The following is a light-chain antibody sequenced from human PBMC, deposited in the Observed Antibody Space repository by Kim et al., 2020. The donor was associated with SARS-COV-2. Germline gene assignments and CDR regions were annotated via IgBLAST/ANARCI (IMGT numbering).Light chain of an antibody. CDR3: QQYGSSPLT. CDR2: GAS. J-gene: IGKJ4*01. Sequence: IVLTQSPGTLSLSPGERATLSCRASQSVSSCYLVWYQQKPGQAPRLLISGASSSATGIPDRFSGSGSGTDFTLTISRLEPEDFAVYYCQQYGSSPLTFGGGTKV. V-gene: IGKV3-20*01. CDR1: QSVSSCY.